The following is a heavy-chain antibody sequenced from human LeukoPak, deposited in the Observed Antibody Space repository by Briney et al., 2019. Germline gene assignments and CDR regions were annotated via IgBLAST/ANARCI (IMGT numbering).Heavy chain of an antibody. CDR2: ITSSGSTI. CDR1: GFTFSSYE. V-gene: IGHV3-48*03. D-gene: IGHD3-10*01. J-gene: IGHJ4*02. Sequence: GGSLRLSCAASGFTFSSYEMNWVRQAPGKGLEWVSYITSSGSTIYYADSVKGRFTISRENAKNSLYLQMSSLRAGDTAVYYCARGYYYGSGSYWGFDYWGQGTLVTVSS. CDR3: ARGYYYGSGSYWGFDY.